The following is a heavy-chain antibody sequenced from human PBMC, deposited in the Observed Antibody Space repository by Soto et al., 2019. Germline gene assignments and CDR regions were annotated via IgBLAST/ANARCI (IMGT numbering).Heavy chain of an antibody. D-gene: IGHD6-19*01. CDR1: GFTFSSYA. CDR2: ISGSGGST. CDR3: AKDSHSSGWKDTNDY. J-gene: IGHJ4*02. V-gene: IGHV3-23*01. Sequence: PGGSLRLSCAASGFTFSSYAMSWVRQAPGKGLEWVSAISGSGGSTYYADSVKGRFTISRDNSKNTLYLQMNSLRAEDTAVYYCAKDSHSSGWKDTNDYWGQGTLVTVSS.